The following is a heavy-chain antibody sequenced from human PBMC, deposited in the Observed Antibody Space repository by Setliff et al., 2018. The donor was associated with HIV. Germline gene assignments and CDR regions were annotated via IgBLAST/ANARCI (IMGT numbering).Heavy chain of an antibody. J-gene: IGHJ4*02. V-gene: IGHV4-39*02. CDR2: IYHSGSA. CDR1: GGSISSDGYY. D-gene: IGHD3-3*01. Sequence: SETLSLTCTVSGGSISSDGYYWGWIRQPPGKGLEWIGSIYHSGSAYYNPSLESRVTILVDTSKNHFSLNLSSVTAADTAVYYCAISNFWSGYSTSPPDYFDYWGQGMLVTVSS. CDR3: AISNFWSGYSTSPPDYFDY.